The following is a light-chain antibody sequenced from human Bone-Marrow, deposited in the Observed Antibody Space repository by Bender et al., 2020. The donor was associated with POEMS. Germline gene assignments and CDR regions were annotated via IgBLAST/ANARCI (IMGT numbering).Light chain of an antibody. V-gene: IGLV2-11*01. CDR1: NIGRKY. CDR2: DVS. Sequence: LTQPLSVSVALGQMASLPCGGNNIGRKYVHWYQQNPGKAPKLMIYDVSNRPSGVSVRFCGSKSGNTASLTISGLQAEDEADYYCCSYTSSFTWVFGGGTKLTVL. CDR3: CSYTSSFTWV. J-gene: IGLJ3*02.